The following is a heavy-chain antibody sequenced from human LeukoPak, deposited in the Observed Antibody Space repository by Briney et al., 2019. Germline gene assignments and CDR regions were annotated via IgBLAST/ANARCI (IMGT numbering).Heavy chain of an antibody. Sequence: GGSLRLSCSASGFTFSSYAMHWVRQAPGKGLEYVSAISSNGGSTYYADSVKGRFTISRDNSTNTLYLQMSSLRAEDTAVYYCVKENTSWRMVYFDYWGQGTLVTVSS. CDR2: ISSNGGST. CDR3: VKENTSWRMVYFDY. CDR1: GFTFSSYA. V-gene: IGHV3-64D*06. J-gene: IGHJ4*02. D-gene: IGHD2-2*01.